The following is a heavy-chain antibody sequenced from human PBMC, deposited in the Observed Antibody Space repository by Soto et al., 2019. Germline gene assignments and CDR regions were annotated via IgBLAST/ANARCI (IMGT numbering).Heavy chain of an antibody. CDR2: ISGSGHNT. J-gene: IGHJ6*02. V-gene: IGHV3-23*01. CDR3: GGGPDYRNNYYYGMDV. D-gene: IGHD3-10*01. CDR1: GFSFDSYA. Sequence: GGALRLSCTASGFSFDSYAMSWVRQAPGKGLECISTISGSGHNTYYADSVKGRFTISRDSSKDTVYLQMNNLRAEDTAVYFCGGGPDYRNNYYYGMDVWGQGTTVTVS.